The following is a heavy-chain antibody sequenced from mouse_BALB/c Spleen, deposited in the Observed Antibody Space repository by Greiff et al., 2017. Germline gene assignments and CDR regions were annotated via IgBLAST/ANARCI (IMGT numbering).Heavy chain of an antibody. CDR2: INPSNGRT. Sequence: VKQSCKASGYTFTSYWMHWVKQRPGQGLEWIGEINPSNGRTNYNEKFKSKATLTVDKSSSTAYMQLSSLTSEDSAVYYCARGGFDYWGQGTTLTVSS. CDR1: GYTFTSYW. J-gene: IGHJ2*01. CDR3: ARGGFDY. D-gene: IGHD1-1*02. V-gene: IGHV1S81*02.